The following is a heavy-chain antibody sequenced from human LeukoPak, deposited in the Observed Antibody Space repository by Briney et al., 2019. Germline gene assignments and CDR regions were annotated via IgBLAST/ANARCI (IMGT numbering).Heavy chain of an antibody. CDR1: GGSVNNSY. CDR2: ISYSGTT. CDR3: ATGSRSPFNFDY. D-gene: IGHD3-10*01. J-gene: IGHJ4*02. V-gene: IGHV4-59*08. Sequence: SETLSLTCTVSGGSVNNSYWTWIRQPPGKGLEWVGYISYSGTTSYNPSLKSRVTISVDASKNQFSLKLNSVTAADTAVYYCATGSRSPFNFDYWGQGTLVIVSS.